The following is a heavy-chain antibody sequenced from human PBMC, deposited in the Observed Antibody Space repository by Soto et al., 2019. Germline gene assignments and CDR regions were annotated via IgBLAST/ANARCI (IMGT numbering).Heavy chain of an antibody. Sequence: GGSLRLSCAASGFTFSDYYMSWIRQAPGKGLEWVSYISSSGSTIYYADSVKGRFTISRDNAKNSLYLQMNSLRAKDTAVYYCASFLTGYYYGSGSYYNAPPGYWGQGTLVTVSS. CDR3: ASFLTGYYYGSGSYYNAPPGY. D-gene: IGHD3-10*01. CDR2: ISSSGSTI. V-gene: IGHV3-11*01. CDR1: GFTFSDYY. J-gene: IGHJ4*02.